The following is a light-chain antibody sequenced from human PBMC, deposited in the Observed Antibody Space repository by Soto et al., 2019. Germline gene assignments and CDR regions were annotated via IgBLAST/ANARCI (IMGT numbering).Light chain of an antibody. CDR1: QSISSSY. J-gene: IGKJ1*01. V-gene: IGKV1-39*01. CDR3: QQSYSTPWT. CDR2: AAS. Sequence: TQSPVTLSLSPGEGATLSCRASQSISSSYLNWYQQKPGKAPNLLIYAASSLQSGVPLRFSGSGSGTDFTLTISSLQPEDFATYYCQQSYSTPWTFGQGTKVDIK.